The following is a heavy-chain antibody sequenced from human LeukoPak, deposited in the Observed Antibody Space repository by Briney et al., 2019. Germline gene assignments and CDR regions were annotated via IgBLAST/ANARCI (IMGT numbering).Heavy chain of an antibody. D-gene: IGHD3-10*01. V-gene: IGHV4-59*08. J-gene: IGHJ6*02. CDR2: ISDSGTT. CDR1: GGSIRSHS. Sequence: PSETLSLICTVSGGSIRSHSWSWIRQPPGKGLEWIAYISDSGTTNYNPSLKSRVTISVGTTKSQFSLKVTSVTAADTAVYYCARRGTMVRGVTFYYYGLDVWGQGTTVTVSS. CDR3: ARRGTMVRGVTFYYYGLDV.